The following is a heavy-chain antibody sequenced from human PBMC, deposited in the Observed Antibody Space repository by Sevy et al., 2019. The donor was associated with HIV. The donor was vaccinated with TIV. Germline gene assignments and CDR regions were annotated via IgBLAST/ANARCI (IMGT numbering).Heavy chain of an antibody. D-gene: IGHD4-17*01. CDR3: ARRQDYGGFYYFDY. J-gene: IGHJ4*02. CDR1: GGSISSYY. V-gene: IGHV4-59*12. CDR2: IYYSGST. Sequence: SETLSLTCTVSGGSISSYYWSWIRQPPGKGLEWIGYIYYSGSTNYNPSLKSRVTISVDTSKNQFSLKLCSVTAADTAVYYCARRQDYGGFYYFDYWGQGTLVTVSS.